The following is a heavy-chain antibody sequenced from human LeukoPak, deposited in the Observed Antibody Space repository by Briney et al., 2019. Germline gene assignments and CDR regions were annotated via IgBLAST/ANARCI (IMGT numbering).Heavy chain of an antibody. CDR1: GFTFSSYG. V-gene: IGHV3-33*06. Sequence: GRSLRLSCAASGFTFSSYGMHWVPEAPGKGLEGVAVIWYDGSNKYYADSVKCRFTISRDNSKNRLYLQMNSLRAEDTAVYYCAKDRGIAAAGTVYYYYYMDVWGKGTRVTVSS. J-gene: IGHJ6*03. D-gene: IGHD6-13*01. CDR3: AKDRGIAAAGTVYYYYYMDV. CDR2: IWYDGSNK.